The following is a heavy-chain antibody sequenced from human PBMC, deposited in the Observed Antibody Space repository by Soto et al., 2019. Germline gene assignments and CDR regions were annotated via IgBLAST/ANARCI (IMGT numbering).Heavy chain of an antibody. CDR2: MNPNSGNT. CDR3: ARAPEKRRQLVPHFDS. J-gene: IGHJ4*02. Sequence: QVQLVQSGAEVKKPGASVKVSCKASGYTFTSYDINWVRQATGQGLEWMGWMNPNSGNTGYAQKFQGRVTMTRNTSLGTADIELSSLRSEDKAVYYCARAPEKRRQLVPHFDSWGQGTLVTVSS. CDR1: GYTFTSYD. D-gene: IGHD6-6*01. V-gene: IGHV1-8*01.